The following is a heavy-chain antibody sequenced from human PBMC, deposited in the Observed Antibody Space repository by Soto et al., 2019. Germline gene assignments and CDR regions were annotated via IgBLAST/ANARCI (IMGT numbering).Heavy chain of an antibody. CDR3: ARVGYSTNYGMAV. CDR1: GGTFSSYA. Sequence: QVQLVQSGAEVKKPGSSVKVSCKASGGTFSSYAVNWVRQAPGQGLEWMGGLIPFFGTSNYAQKFQDRVTITADESTSTAYMEVRSLSSEDTAVNYCARVGYSTNYGMAVWGQGTTVTVSS. D-gene: IGHD6-13*01. CDR2: LIPFFGTS. J-gene: IGHJ6*02. V-gene: IGHV1-69*01.